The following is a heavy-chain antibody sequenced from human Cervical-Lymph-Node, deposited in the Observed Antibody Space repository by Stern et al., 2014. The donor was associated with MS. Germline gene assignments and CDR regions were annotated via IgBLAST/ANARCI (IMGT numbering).Heavy chain of an antibody. V-gene: IGHV4-31*03. Sequence: QVQLQEAGPGLVELSQTLSLTCIVSDDSINSGNYYWSWIRQHPGKGLEWIGYIYYSGSTYYNLSLKSRVTISIATSENQFSLKLTSVTAEDTAVYYCARTPGYCSGISCYTDAFDVWGQGAVVTVTS. D-gene: IGHD2-2*02. J-gene: IGHJ3*01. CDR3: ARTPGYCSGISCYTDAFDV. CDR2: IYYSGST. CDR1: DDSINSGNYY.